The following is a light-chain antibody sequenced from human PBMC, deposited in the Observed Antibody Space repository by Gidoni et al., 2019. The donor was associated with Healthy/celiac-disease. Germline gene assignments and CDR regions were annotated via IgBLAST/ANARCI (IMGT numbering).Light chain of an antibody. J-gene: IGKJ1*01. CDR1: RSISSW. CDR3: QHSWA. V-gene: IGKV1-5*03. Sequence: DIQMTQSPSTLSASVGDRVTITCRASRSISSWLAWYQQKPGKAPKLLIYKASSLESGVPSRFSGSGSGTEFTLTISSLQPDDFATYYCQHSWAFGQXTKVEIK. CDR2: KAS.